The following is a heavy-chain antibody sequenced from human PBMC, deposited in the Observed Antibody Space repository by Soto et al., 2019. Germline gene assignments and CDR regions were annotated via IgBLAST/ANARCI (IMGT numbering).Heavy chain of an antibody. CDR3: ARGGDIVVVPSAIDY. Sequence: GGSLRLSCAASGFTFRTYAMSWVRQAPGKGLEWVSTISGSGGAIHYADSVKGRLTIPRDNSDNTLYLQMSSLRAEDTAVYYCARGGDIVVVPSAIDYWGPGTLVTVSS. CDR2: ISGSGGAI. D-gene: IGHD2-2*02. V-gene: IGHV3-23*01. CDR1: GFTFRTYA. J-gene: IGHJ4*02.